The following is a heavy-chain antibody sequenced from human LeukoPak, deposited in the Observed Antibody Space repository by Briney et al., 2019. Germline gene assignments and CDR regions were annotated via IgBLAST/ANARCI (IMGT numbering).Heavy chain of an antibody. CDR2: IYSGGST. CDR3: AGGGIAVAGWDYYFDY. J-gene: IGHJ4*02. V-gene: IGHV3-53*04. CDR1: GFTVSSNY. D-gene: IGHD6-19*01. Sequence: GGSLRLSCAASGFTVSSNYMSWVRQAPGKGLGWVSVIYSGGSTYYADSVKGRFTISRHNSKNTLYLQMNSLRAEDPAVYYCAGGGIAVAGWDYYFDYWGQGTLVTVSS.